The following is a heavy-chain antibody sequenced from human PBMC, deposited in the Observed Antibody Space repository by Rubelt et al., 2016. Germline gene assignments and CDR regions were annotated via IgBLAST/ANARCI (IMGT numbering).Heavy chain of an antibody. J-gene: IGHJ4*02. D-gene: IGHD3-16*02. CDR3: ARGNPGELSLCDY. CDR1: GGSISSSSYY. V-gene: IGHV4-39*07. CDR2: IYYSGST. Sequence: QLQLQESGPGLVKPSETLSLTCTVSGGSISSSSYYWGWIRQPPGKGLEWIGSIYYSGSTYYNPSLKRRVTISVDTSKNQFSLKLSSVTAADTAVYYCARGNPGELSLCDYWGQGTLVTVSS.